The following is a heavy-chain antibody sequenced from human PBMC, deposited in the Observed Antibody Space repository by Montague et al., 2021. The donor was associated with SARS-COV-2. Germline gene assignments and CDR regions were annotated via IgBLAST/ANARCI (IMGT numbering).Heavy chain of an antibody. V-gene: IGHV4-59*08. Sequence: SETLSLTCSSTNGPFIFHLLPSSQHTPGGAPALICLIYYCFPTPYNPSLNTRVTISVDTFKNQFSLNLSSVTAADTALYYCARHLYFRLIYSIDYWGQGTLVTLSS. CDR2: IYYCFPT. CDR3: ARHLYFRLIYSIDY. D-gene: IGHD2/OR15-2a*01. CDR1: NGPFIFHL. J-gene: IGHJ4*02.